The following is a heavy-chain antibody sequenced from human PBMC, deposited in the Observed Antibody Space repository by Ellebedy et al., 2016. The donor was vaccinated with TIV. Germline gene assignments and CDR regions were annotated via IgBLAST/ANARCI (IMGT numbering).Heavy chain of an antibody. CDR2: TGYDGSKK. CDR1: GFTFSSYG. D-gene: IGHD4-17*01. V-gene: IGHV3-30*02. CDR3: AKRAQIRSHGLDI. Sequence: PGGSLRLSCAASGFTFSSYGIHWVRRAPGKGLEWVAATGYDGSKKSYADSVKGRITISRDNSKNTVDLQMNRLRAEDTAVYDCAKRAQIRSHGLDIWGQGTMVTVSS. J-gene: IGHJ3*02.